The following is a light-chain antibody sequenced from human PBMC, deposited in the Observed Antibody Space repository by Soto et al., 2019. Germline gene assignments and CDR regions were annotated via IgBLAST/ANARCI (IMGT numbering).Light chain of an antibody. CDR2: DAS. V-gene: IGKV3-20*01. J-gene: IGKJ5*01. Sequence: IVMTHSPVTLSVSPGEIATLSCRASQSVSSYLAWYQQKPGQAPRLLIYDASNRATGIPDRFSGSGSGTDFTLTISRLEPEDFAVYYCQQYGSSPITFGQGTRLEIK. CDR3: QQYGSSPIT. CDR1: QSVSSY.